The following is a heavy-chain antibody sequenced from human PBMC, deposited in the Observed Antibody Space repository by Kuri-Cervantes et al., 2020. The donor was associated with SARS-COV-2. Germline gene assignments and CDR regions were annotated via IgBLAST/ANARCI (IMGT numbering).Heavy chain of an antibody. J-gene: IGHJ4*02. CDR2: ISSSGSTI. D-gene: IGHD4-11*01. V-gene: IGHV3-48*04. Sequence: GGSLRLSCAASGFTFSNYAMHWVRQAPGKGLEWVSYISSSGSTIYYADSVKGRFTISRDNAKNSLYLQMNSLRAEDTAVYYCARVEYSNYYFDYWGQGTLVTVSS. CDR1: GFTFSNYA. CDR3: ARVEYSNYYFDY.